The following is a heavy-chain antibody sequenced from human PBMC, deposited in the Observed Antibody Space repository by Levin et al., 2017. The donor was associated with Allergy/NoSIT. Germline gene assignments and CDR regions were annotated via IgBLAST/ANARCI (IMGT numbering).Heavy chain of an antibody. CDR2: INSDGSST. CDR3: ARVITHPTAVVATASNPADY. Sequence: GESLKISCAASGFTFSSYWMHWVRQAPGKGLVWVSRINSDGSSTKYADSVKGRFTISRDNAKNTLYLQMNSLRAEDTAVYYCARVITHPTAVVATASNPADYWGQGTPVTVSS. D-gene: IGHD2-15*01. CDR1: GFTFSSYW. V-gene: IGHV3-74*03. J-gene: IGHJ4*02.